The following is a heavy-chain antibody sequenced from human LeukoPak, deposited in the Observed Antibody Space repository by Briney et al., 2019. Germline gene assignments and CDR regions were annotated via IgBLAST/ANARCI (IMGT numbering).Heavy chain of an antibody. CDR3: ARERGYMDRDFDP. CDR2: INPNSGGT. D-gene: IGHD6-13*01. J-gene: IGHJ5*02. CDR1: GYTFTGYY. Sequence: GASVKVSCKASGYTFTGYYMHWVRQAPGQGLEWMGWINPNSGGTNYAQKFQGRVTMTRDTSISTAYMELSRLRSDDTAVYYCARERGYMDRDFDPWGQGTLVTVSS. V-gene: IGHV1-2*02.